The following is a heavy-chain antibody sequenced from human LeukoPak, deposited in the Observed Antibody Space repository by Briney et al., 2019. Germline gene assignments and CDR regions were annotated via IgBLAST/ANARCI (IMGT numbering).Heavy chain of an antibody. CDR1: GGSITLYY. J-gene: IGHJ5*02. CDR2: TFYSGNV. V-gene: IGHV4-59*01. Sequence: SETLSLTCTVSGGSITLYYWHWMRQPPGKGLEWIGHTFYSGNVKYNPSLESRVTISVDRSKNQISLNLNSVTAADTAAYYCAKGGPEASAGLSWFDPWGQGTLVTVSS. D-gene: IGHD1-14*01. CDR3: AKGGPEASAGLSWFDP.